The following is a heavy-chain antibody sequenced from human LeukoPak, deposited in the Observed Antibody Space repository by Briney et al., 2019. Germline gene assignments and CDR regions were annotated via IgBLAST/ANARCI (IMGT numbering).Heavy chain of an antibody. CDR2: VSGSAGRT. CDR3: AKNRGHCVDGVCPNYYYMDV. J-gene: IGHJ6*03. CDR1: GFTFSSFA. D-gene: IGHD2-8*02. V-gene: IGHV3-23*01. Sequence: PGGSLRLSCAASGFTFSSFAMTWVRQAPGKGLEWVSTVSGSAGRTDYADSVKGRFTISRDNLKNTLYLQMNGLRAEDTAVYYCAKNRGHCVDGVCPNYYYMDVWGKGTTVTVSS.